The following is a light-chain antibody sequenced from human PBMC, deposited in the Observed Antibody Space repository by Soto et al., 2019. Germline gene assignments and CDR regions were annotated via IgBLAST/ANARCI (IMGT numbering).Light chain of an antibody. J-gene: IGLJ2*01. CDR1: KLGDKY. CDR3: QAWDSSTVV. Sequence: SYELTQPPSVSVPPGQTASITCSGDKLGDKYACWYQQKPGQSPVLVIYQDNKRPSGIPERFSGSNSGNTATLTISGTQAMDEADYYCQAWDSSTVVFGGGTQLTVL. V-gene: IGLV3-1*01. CDR2: QDN.